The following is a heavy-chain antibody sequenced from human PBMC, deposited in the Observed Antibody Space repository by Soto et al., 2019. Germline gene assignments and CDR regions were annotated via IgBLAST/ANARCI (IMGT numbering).Heavy chain of an antibody. CDR3: ARLPRIAARQWGFFYYYGMDV. V-gene: IGHV4-34*01. D-gene: IGHD6-6*01. Sequence: SETLSLTCAVYGGSFSGYYWSWIRQPPGKGLEWIGEINHSGSTNYNPSLKSRVTISVDTSKNQFSLKLSSVTAADTAVYYCARLPRIAARQWGFFYYYGMDVWGQGTTVTVSS. CDR1: GGSFSGYY. J-gene: IGHJ6*02. CDR2: INHSGST.